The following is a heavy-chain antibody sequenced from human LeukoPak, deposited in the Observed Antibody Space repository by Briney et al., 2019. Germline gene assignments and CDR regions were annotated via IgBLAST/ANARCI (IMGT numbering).Heavy chain of an antibody. CDR3: AKSLWQQLIQRTPLDN. D-gene: IGHD6-13*01. V-gene: IGHV3-23*01. Sequence: GGSLRLSCAASGFTFSSYAMSWVRQAPGKGLECVSAISGSGGSAYYADSVKGRFTISRDNSKNTLYLQMNSLRAEDTAVYYCAKSLWQQLIQRTPLDNWGQGTLVTVSS. J-gene: IGHJ4*02. CDR1: GFTFSSYA. CDR2: ISGSGGSA.